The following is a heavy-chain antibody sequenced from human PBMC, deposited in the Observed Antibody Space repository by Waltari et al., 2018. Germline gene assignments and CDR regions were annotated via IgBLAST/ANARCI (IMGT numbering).Heavy chain of an antibody. V-gene: IGHV5-51*01. D-gene: IGHD1-1*01. CDR3: ARQKGRTESDGLDV. CDR2: IFPGDSDT. J-gene: IGHJ6*02. CDR1: AYDFPRYW. Sequence: EVPLMQSGPVVKKSGESLKISCERVAYDFPRYWLAWVRQMPGKGLEWMGMIFPGDSDTTYNPSFEGQVTIAVDKSISTVHLQWSSLKASDTATYYCARQKGRTESDGLDVWGQGTTVKVSS.